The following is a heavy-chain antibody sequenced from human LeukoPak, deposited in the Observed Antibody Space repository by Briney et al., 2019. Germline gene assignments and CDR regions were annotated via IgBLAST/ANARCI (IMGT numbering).Heavy chain of an antibody. Sequence: SETLSLTCSVSGVSMNNKYWSWIRQSPGKGLEWIGYIHYTGSTNYNPSLKSRVTMLIDTSKNQFPLKLSSVTAADTAVYYCARGRYSAGDNWFDPWGQGTLVTVSS. D-gene: IGHD3-9*01. CDR3: ARGRYSAGDNWFDP. CDR2: IHYTGST. CDR1: GVSMNNKY. V-gene: IGHV4-59*01. J-gene: IGHJ5*02.